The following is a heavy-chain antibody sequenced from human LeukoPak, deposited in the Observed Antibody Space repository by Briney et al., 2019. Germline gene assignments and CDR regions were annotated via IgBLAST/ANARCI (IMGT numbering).Heavy chain of an antibody. D-gene: IGHD3-3*01. CDR3: ARGGTPRYYDFWSGPPGFSPYYFDY. Sequence: SETLSLTCTVSGGSISSSSYYWGWIRQPPGKGLEWIGSIYYSGSTYYNPSLKSRVTISVDTSKNQFSLKLSSVTAADTAVYYCARGGTPRYYDFWSGPPGFSPYYFDYWGQGTLVTVSS. CDR1: GGSISSSSYY. V-gene: IGHV4-39*01. J-gene: IGHJ4*02. CDR2: IYYSGST.